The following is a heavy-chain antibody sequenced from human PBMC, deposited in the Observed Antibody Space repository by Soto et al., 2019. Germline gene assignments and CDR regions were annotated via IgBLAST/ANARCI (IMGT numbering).Heavy chain of an antibody. CDR2: MNPNSGNT. V-gene: IGHV1-8*01. D-gene: IGHD3-3*01. Sequence: ASVKVSCKASGYTFTSYDINWVRQATGQGLEWMGWMNPNSGNTGYAQKFQGRVTMTRNTSISTAYMELSSLRSEDTAVYYCARVSKYYDFWIGSMRTPHYYYYMDVWGKGTTVTVSS. J-gene: IGHJ6*03. CDR3: ARVSKYYDFWIGSMRTPHYYYYMDV. CDR1: GYTFTSYD.